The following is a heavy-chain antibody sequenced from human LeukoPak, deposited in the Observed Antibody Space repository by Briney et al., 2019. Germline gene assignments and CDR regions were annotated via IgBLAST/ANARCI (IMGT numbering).Heavy chain of an antibody. CDR3: ARDPYEFRQQLVLWFDP. V-gene: IGHV4-38-2*02. Sequence: PSETLSLTCTVSGYSISSGYYWGWIRQPPGKGLEWIGSIYHSGSTYYNPSLKSRVTISVDTSKNQFSLNLSSVTAADTAVYYCARDPYEFRQQLVLWFDPWGQGTLVTVSS. CDR1: GYSISSGYY. D-gene: IGHD6-13*01. CDR2: IYHSGST. J-gene: IGHJ5*02.